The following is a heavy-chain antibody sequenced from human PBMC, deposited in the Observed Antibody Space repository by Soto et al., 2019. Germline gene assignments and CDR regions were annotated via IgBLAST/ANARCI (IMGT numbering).Heavy chain of an antibody. CDR1: GGCISSGDYY. J-gene: IGHJ6*02. CDR3: ARENVLFGVVPQLYYYYGMDV. D-gene: IGHD3-3*01. V-gene: IGHV4-30-4*01. Sequence: QVQLQESGPGLVKPSQTLSLTCTVSGGCISSGDYYWSWIRQPPGKGLEWIGYIYYSGSTYYNPSLKSRVTISVDTSKNQFSLKLSSVTAADTAVYYCARENVLFGVVPQLYYYYGMDVWGQGTTVTFSS. CDR2: IYYSGST.